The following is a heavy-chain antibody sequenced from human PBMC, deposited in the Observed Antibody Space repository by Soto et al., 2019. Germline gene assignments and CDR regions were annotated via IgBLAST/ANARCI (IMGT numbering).Heavy chain of an antibody. CDR3: ARGGPYSSAEVDY. V-gene: IGHV3-74*01. D-gene: IGHD6-25*01. CDR2: VNGDGSST. CDR1: GFTFSSYW. J-gene: IGHJ4*02. Sequence: EVQLVESGGGLVQPGGSLRLSCAASGFTFSSYWMHWVRQAPGKGLVWVSRVNGDGSSTSYADSVKGRFTISRDNAKNTLYLQMHSLRVEDTAVYYCARGGPYSSAEVDYWGQGTLVNVSS.